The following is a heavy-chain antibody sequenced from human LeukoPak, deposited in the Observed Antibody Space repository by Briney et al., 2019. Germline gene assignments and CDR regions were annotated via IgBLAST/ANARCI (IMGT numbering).Heavy chain of an antibody. CDR2: IYYTGST. CDR1: GGSISSYY. V-gene: IGHV4-59*01. CDR3: ATGRAYSSVDY. Sequence: SETLSLTCTVSGGSISSYYWSWIRPPPGKGLGWIGCIYYTGSTNYNPSLKSRVTISVDTSKNQSSLKLSSVTAADTAVYYCATGRAYSSVDYWGQGTLVTVSS. J-gene: IGHJ4*02. D-gene: IGHD6-19*01.